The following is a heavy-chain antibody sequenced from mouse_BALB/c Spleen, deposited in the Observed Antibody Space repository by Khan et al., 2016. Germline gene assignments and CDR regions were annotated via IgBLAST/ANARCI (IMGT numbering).Heavy chain of an antibody. V-gene: IGHV14-3*02. CDR1: GFNIKDTY. CDR2: IDPANGNT. Sequence: EVQLQESGAELVKPGASVKLSCTASGFNIKDTYMHWVKQRPEQGLEWIGRIDPANGNTKYAPKFQGKATITADTSSNTAYLQLSSLTSEDTAVYYCAQIYDGYYGFADWGQGTLVTVSA. CDR3: AQIYDGYYGFAD. J-gene: IGHJ3*01. D-gene: IGHD2-3*01.